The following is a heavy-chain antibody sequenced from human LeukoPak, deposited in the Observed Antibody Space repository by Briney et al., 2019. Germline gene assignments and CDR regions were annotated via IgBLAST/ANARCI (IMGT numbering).Heavy chain of an antibody. D-gene: IGHD2-2*01. V-gene: IGHV4-38-2*02. J-gene: IGHJ4*02. CDR3: AREVVPAAIDY. Sequence: SETLSLTCSVSGYSFTSGHYWGWIRQPPGKGLEWIANIYHTGSAHYNPSLKSRVTISVDTSKNQFSLKLSSVTAADTAVYYCAREVVPAAIDYWGQGTLVTVSS. CDR1: GYSFTSGHY. CDR2: IYHTGSA.